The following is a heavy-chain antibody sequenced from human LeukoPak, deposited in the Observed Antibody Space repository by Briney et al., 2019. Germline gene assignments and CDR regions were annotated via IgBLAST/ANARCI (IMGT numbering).Heavy chain of an antibody. CDR1: GFSFISYE. Sequence: GGSLRLSCAASGFSFISYEMNWVRQAPGKGLEWVSCISTSGNTIYYADSVKGRFTVSRDNARNSLFLQLNSLRAEDTAVYYCARDGPGYSFVSWGQGTLVTVSS. CDR3: ARDGPGYSFVS. J-gene: IGHJ4*02. V-gene: IGHV3-48*03. D-gene: IGHD5-18*01. CDR2: ISTSGNTI.